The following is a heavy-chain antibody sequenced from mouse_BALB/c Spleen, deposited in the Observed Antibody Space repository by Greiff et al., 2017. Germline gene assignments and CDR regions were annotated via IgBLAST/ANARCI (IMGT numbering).Heavy chain of an antibody. J-gene: IGHJ1*01. Sequence: EVQRVESGGGLVQPGGSRKLSCAASGFTFSSFGMHWVRQAPEKGLEWVAYISSGSSTIYYADTVKGRFTISRDNPKNTLFLQMTSLRSEDTAMYYCAREVDPRRFDVWGAGTTVTVSS. CDR1: GFTFSSFG. D-gene: IGHD1-1*01. CDR2: ISSGSSTI. V-gene: IGHV5-17*02. CDR3: AREVDPRRFDV.